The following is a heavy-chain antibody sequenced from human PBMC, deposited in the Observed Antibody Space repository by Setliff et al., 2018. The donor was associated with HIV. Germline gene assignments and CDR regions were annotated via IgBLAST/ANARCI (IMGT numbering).Heavy chain of an antibody. V-gene: IGHV3-7*01. Sequence: GGSLRLSCVGSGFTFRNYWMRWVRQAPGKGLERVADTKPDGTSTTYADSVKGRFTISRDNAKNTLYLHMNSLRTEDTAVYYCARGPSLTTVTTRGDYMDVWGKGTTVTVSS. CDR2: TKPDGTST. CDR1: GFTFRNYW. J-gene: IGHJ6*03. CDR3: ARGPSLTTVTTRGDYMDV. D-gene: IGHD4-17*01.